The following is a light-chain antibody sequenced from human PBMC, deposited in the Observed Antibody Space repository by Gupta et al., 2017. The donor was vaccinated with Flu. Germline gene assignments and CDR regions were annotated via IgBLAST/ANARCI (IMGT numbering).Light chain of an antibody. CDR1: QFVSSSD. CDR3: QQYGSSSWT. J-gene: IGKJ1*01. Sequence: IVLTQSPGTLSLSPGERATLSCRASQFVSSSDLAWYQQKPGQAPRLLFYGASNRATGIPDRFSGSGSGTDFTLTISRLEPEDFAVYYCQQYGSSSWTFGQGTKVEIK. CDR2: GAS. V-gene: IGKV3-20*01.